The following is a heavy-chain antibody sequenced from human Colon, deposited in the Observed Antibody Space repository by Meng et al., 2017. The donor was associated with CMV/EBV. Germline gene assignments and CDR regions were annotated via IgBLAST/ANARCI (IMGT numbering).Heavy chain of an antibody. J-gene: IGHJ3*02. CDR1: FSSSS. D-gene: IGHD2-2*01. CDR2: ISGDGGYV. CDR3: ARGDRYCTISTCSWFSFNI. Sequence: FSSSSMNWVRQAPGKGLEWVSAISGDGGYVYYTDSVKGRFTVSRDNAKSSLSLQMNSLRAEDSAIYFCARGDRYCTISTCSWFSFNIWGQGTMVTVSS. V-gene: IGHV3-21*01.